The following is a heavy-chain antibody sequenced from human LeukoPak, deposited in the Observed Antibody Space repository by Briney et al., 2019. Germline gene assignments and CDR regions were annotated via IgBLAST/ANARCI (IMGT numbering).Heavy chain of an antibody. CDR1: GFTFSSYA. V-gene: IGHV3-23*01. CDR3: AKDRGFSGYDYHSFDY. CDR2: ISGSGGST. J-gene: IGHJ4*02. Sequence: GGSLRLSCAASGFTFSSYAMSWVRQAPGKGLEWVSAISGSGGSTYYADSVKGRFTISRDNSKNTLYLQMNSLRAEDTAVYYCAKDRGFSGYDYHSFDYWGQGTLVTVS. D-gene: IGHD5-12*01.